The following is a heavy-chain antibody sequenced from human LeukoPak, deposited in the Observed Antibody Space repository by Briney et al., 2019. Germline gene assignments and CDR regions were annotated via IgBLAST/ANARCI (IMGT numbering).Heavy chain of an antibody. D-gene: IGHD3-3*01. Sequence: GRSLRLSCAAAGFTFGDFGMHWVRQAPGKGLEWVALIWKDGSDEFYADSVKGRFTISRDNSRNTLSLQMNSLRGEDTAVYYCAREEAFQLEASLDQWGQGTLVTVSS. J-gene: IGHJ4*02. CDR3: AREEAFQLEASLDQ. CDR1: GFTFGDFG. CDR2: IWKDGSDE. V-gene: IGHV3-33*01.